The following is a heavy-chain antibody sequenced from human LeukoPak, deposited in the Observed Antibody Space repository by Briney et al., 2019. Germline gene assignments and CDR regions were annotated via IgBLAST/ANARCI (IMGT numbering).Heavy chain of an antibody. CDR1: GFTFSSYA. V-gene: IGHV3-23*01. D-gene: IGHD3-9*01. Sequence: GGSLRLSCAASGFTFSSYAMSWVRQAPGKGLEWVSAISGSGGSTYYADSVKGRFTISRDNSKNTLYLQMNSLRAEDTAVYYCAKGGLLRYFDWSPRFDYWGQGTLVTVSS. CDR3: AKGGLLRYFDWSPRFDY. J-gene: IGHJ4*02. CDR2: ISGSGGST.